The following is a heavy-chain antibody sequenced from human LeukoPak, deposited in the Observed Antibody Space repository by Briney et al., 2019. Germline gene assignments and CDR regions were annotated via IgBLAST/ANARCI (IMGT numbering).Heavy chain of an antibody. Sequence: ASVKVSCKASGGTFSSYAISWVRQAPGQGLEWMGRIIPIFGTANYAQKFQGRVTITTDESTSTAYMEPSSLRSEDTAVYYCASHQYYYDSSGYPVDYWGQGTLVTVSS. V-gene: IGHV1-69*05. CDR3: ASHQYYYDSSGYPVDY. CDR2: IIPIFGTA. D-gene: IGHD3-22*01. J-gene: IGHJ4*02. CDR1: GGTFSSYA.